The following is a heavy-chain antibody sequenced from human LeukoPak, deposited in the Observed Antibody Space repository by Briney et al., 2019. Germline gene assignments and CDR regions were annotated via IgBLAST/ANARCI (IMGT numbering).Heavy chain of an antibody. D-gene: IGHD6-13*01. Sequence: SETLSLTCTVSGGSISSYYWSWIRQPPGKGLEWIGYIYYSGSTNYNPSFKSRVTIPVDTSKNQFSLKLSSVTAADTAVYYCARHYSSSPPWFDPWGQGTLVTVSS. CDR2: IYYSGST. V-gene: IGHV4-59*08. J-gene: IGHJ5*02. CDR3: ARHYSSSPPWFDP. CDR1: GGSISSYY.